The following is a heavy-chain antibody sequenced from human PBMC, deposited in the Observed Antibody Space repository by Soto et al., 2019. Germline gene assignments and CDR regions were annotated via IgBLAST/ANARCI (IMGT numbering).Heavy chain of an antibody. CDR1: GGSFSGYY. D-gene: IGHD3-10*01. V-gene: IGHV4-34*01. CDR2: INHSGST. Sequence: SETLSVTCAVYGGSFSGYYWSWIRQPPWKGLEWIGEINHSGSTNYNPSLKSRVTISVDTSKNQFSLKLSSVTAADTAVYYCARGSLVRGVIKKYNWFDPWGQGTLVTVSS. J-gene: IGHJ5*02. CDR3: ARGSLVRGVIKKYNWFDP.